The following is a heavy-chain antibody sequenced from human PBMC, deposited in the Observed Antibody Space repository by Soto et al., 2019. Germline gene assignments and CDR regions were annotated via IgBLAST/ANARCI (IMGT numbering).Heavy chain of an antibody. J-gene: IGHJ4*02. CDR2: VSNGRTT. D-gene: IGHD3-22*01. CDR1: GFTFSTYS. V-gene: IGHV3-64D*06. Sequence: GGSLRLSCSASGFTFSTYSMHWVRQAPGKGLEYVSGVSNGRTTSYADSVKGRFTISRDNSKNTLYLQMSSLRTEDTAVYYCVKDGQVVANPFESWGQGTLVTVSS. CDR3: VKDGQVVANPFES.